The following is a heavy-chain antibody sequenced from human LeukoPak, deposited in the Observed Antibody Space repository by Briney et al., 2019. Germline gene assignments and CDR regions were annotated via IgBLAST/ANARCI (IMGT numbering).Heavy chain of an antibody. J-gene: IGHJ6*02. V-gene: IGHV6-1*01. Sequence: SQTLSLTCAISGDSVSSNSAAWNWIRQSPSRGLEWLGRTYYRSKWYNDYAVSVKSRITINPDTSKNQFSLQLNSVTPEDTAVYYCARDLGGDSGWPYYYYGMDVWGQGTTVTVSS. CDR1: GDSVSSNSAA. CDR3: ARDLGGDSGWPYYYYGMDV. CDR2: TYYRSKWYN. D-gene: IGHD6-19*01.